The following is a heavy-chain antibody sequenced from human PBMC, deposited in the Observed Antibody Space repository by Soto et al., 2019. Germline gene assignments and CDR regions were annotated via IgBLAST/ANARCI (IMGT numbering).Heavy chain of an antibody. Sequence: GGSLRLSCAASGFTFSSYGMHWVRQAPGKGLVWVVVILYDGSNNYYAYSLKGRFTISRDISKNTLYLQMNSLRAEDTAVYYCAKVHLSYYYDSSGYNYFDYWGQGTLVTVSS. CDR3: AKVHLSYYYDSSGYNYFDY. J-gene: IGHJ4*02. D-gene: IGHD3-22*01. CDR1: GFTFSSYG. V-gene: IGHV3-30*18. CDR2: ILYDGSNN.